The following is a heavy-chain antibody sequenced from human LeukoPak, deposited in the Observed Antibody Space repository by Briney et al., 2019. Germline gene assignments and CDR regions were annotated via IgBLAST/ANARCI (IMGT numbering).Heavy chain of an antibody. CDR3: ARAQSSTSLHAMDV. V-gene: IGHV1-2*02. D-gene: IGHD2-2*01. J-gene: IGHJ6*02. Sequence: ASVKVSCKASGYIFTGYYMHWVRQPPGQGLEWMGWINPNNGGPNYEQKFQGRITITRDTSITTAYMELSRLRSDDTAVYYCARAQSSTSLHAMDVWGQGTTVTVSS. CDR1: GYIFTGYY. CDR2: INPNNGGP.